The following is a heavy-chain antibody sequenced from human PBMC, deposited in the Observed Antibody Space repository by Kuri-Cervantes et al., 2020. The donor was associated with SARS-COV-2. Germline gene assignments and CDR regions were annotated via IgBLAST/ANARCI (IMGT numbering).Heavy chain of an antibody. Sequence: GESLKISCAASGFSFSDQYMNWVRQAPGKGLVWVSRINPDGSYTNNADSVRGRFTLSRDNAKNMLFLQMNSLRAEDTAVYYCVRDGDHWNFDYWGQGTLVTVSS. CDR2: INPDGSYT. V-gene: IGHV3-74*01. CDR1: GFSFSDQY. D-gene: IGHD1-1*01. J-gene: IGHJ4*02. CDR3: VRDGDHWNFDY.